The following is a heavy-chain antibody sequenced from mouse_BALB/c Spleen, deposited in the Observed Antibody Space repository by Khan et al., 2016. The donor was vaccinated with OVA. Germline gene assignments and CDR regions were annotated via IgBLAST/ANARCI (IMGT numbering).Heavy chain of an antibody. D-gene: IGHD2-12*01. Sequence: VQLQESGAELAKPGASVKMSCKASGYTFTTYWMHWVKQRPGQGLEWIGYIDPCTGYTEYNQKFKDKPTLTTDKSSSTAYMQLSSLTSEDSAAYFCARIVLYVIFAYWGQGTLANVSA. V-gene: IGHV1-7*01. CDR2: IDPCTGYT. CDR3: ARIVLYVIFAY. CDR1: GYTFTTYW. J-gene: IGHJ3*01.